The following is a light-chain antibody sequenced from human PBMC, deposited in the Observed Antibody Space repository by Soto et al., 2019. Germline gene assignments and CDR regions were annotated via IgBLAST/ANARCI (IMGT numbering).Light chain of an antibody. V-gene: IGKV4-1*01. J-gene: IGKJ1*01. Sequence: DIVMTQSPDSLAVSLGERATINCQSSQSVLYSSNNTNYLAWYQQKPGQPPKLLIYWASTRESGVPDRFSGSGSGTDFTLTISSLQAADVAVYYCQQYYSTPVTFGQGTKVEIK. CDR1: QSVLYSSNNTNY. CDR3: QQYYSTPVT. CDR2: WAS.